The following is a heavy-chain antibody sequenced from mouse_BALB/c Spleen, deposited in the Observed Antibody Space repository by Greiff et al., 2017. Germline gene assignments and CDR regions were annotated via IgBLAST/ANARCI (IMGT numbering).Heavy chain of an antibody. J-gene: IGHJ2*01. Sequence: EVMLVESGGGLVQPGGSLRLSCATSGFTFTDYYMSWVRQPPGKALEWLGFIRNKANGYTTEYSASVKGRFTISRDNSQSILYLQMNTLRAEDSATYYCARGDYGNYYYFDYWGQGTTLTVSS. CDR2: IRNKANGYTT. V-gene: IGHV7-3*02. D-gene: IGHD2-1*01. CDR3: ARGDYGNYYYFDY. CDR1: GFTFTDYY.